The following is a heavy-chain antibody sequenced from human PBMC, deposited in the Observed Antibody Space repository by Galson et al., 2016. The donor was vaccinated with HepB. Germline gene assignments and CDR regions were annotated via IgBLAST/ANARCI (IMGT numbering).Heavy chain of an antibody. CDR3: TTKLWFGEPDY. CDR1: GFTFSSYA. V-gene: IGHV3-23*01. Sequence: SLRLSCAASGFTFSSYAMSWVRQAPGKGLEWVSAISASGGSTYHADSVKGRFTTSRDNSTNTLYLQMNSLRADDTAVYYCTTKLWFGEPDYWDQGTLVTVSS. J-gene: IGHJ4*02. D-gene: IGHD3-10*01. CDR2: ISASGGST.